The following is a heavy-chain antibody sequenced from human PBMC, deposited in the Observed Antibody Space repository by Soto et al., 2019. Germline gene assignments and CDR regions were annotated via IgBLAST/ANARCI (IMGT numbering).Heavy chain of an antibody. CDR1: AGSITGDSYY. D-gene: IGHD2-21*02. CDR3: ARDPCGSDCYSGLDY. Sequence: SETLSLTCNVSAGSITGDSYYWTWIRRPPGKGLEWLGYISYNGRTNYNPSLKSRVTISVDTSRKQFFLRLTSVTAADTAIYYCARDPCGSDCYSGLDYWGQGSLVTVSS. V-gene: IGHV4-61*01. J-gene: IGHJ4*02. CDR2: ISYNGRT.